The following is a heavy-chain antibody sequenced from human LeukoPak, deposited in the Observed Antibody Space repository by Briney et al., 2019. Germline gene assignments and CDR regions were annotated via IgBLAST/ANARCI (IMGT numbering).Heavy chain of an antibody. V-gene: IGHV1-69*04. Sequence: ASVKVSCKASGGTFSSYAISSVRQAPGQGLEWMGRIIPILGIANYAQKFQGRVTITADKSTSTAYMELSSLRSEDTAVYYCARGSSRAPYYFDYWGQGTLVTVSS. CDR1: GGTFSSYA. J-gene: IGHJ4*02. CDR2: IIPILGIA. D-gene: IGHD6-13*01. CDR3: ARGSSRAPYYFDY.